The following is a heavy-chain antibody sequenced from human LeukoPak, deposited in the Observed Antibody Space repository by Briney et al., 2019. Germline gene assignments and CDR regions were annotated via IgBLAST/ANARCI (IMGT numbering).Heavy chain of an antibody. D-gene: IGHD3-10*01. J-gene: IGHJ3*02. CDR3: ARLWGSGRWLPQAFDI. CDR1: GYTFTGYY. CDR2: INPNSGGT. V-gene: IGHV1-2*02. Sequence: ASVKVSCKASGYTFTGYYMRWVRQAPGQGLEWMGWINPNSGGTNYAQKFQGRVTMTRDTSINTAYMELSRLRSDDTAVYYCARLWGSGRWLPQAFDIWGQGTMVTVSS.